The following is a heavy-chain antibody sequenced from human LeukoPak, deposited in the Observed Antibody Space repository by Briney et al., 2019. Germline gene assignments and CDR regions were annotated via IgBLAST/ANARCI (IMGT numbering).Heavy chain of an antibody. Sequence: PSETLSLTCTVSGGSISSSSYFWGWIRQPPGKGPEWIGSIYYSGSTYYNPSLKSRVTISVDTSKNQFSLKLSSVTAADTAVYYCARLSIAARPDDYWGQGTLVTVSS. V-gene: IGHV4-39*01. CDR1: GGSISSSSYF. CDR2: IYYSGST. CDR3: ARLSIAARPDDY. J-gene: IGHJ4*02. D-gene: IGHD6-6*01.